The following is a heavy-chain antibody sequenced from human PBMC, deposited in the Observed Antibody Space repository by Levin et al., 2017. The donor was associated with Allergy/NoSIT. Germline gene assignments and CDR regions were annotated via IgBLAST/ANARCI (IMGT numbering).Heavy chain of an antibody. D-gene: IGHD6-19*01. V-gene: IGHV5-10-1*01. Sequence: GESLKISCKGSGYSFTSYWISWVRQMPGKGLEWMGRIDPSDSYTNYSPSFQGHVTISADKSISTAYLQWSSLKASDTAMYYCARHNGWKNNWFDPWGQGTLVTVSS. CDR3: ARHNGWKNNWFDP. CDR1: GYSFTSYW. CDR2: IDPSDSYT. J-gene: IGHJ5*02.